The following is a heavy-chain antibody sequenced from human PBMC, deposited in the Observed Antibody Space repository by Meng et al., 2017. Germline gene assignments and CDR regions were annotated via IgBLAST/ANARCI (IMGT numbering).Heavy chain of an antibody. CDR1: GFTFSSYG. CDR2: ISYDGSNK. J-gene: IGHJ4*02. CDR3: ARVSPPGWWELRVGDHFDY. Sequence: GESLKISCAASGFTFSSYGMHWVRQAPGKGLEWVAVISYDGSNKYYADSVKGRFTISRDNSKNTLYLQMNSLRAEDTAVYYCARVSPPGWWELRVGDHFDYWGQGTLVTVSS. V-gene: IGHV3-30*06. D-gene: IGHD1-26*01.